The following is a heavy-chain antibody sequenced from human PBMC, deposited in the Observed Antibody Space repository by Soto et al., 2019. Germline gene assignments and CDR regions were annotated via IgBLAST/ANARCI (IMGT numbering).Heavy chain of an antibody. J-gene: IGHJ5*02. D-gene: IGHD4-17*01. V-gene: IGHV3-23*01. CDR2: ISGSGGST. CDR1: GFTLSSYA. CDR3: AKDRLVVLNWFDH. Sequence: XGSLRLSCAAAGFTLSSYAMSWVRQAPGKGLEWVSAISGSGGSTYYADSVKGRFTISRDNSKNTLYLQMNSLRAEDTAVYYCAKDRLVVLNWFDHWGQGTLVTVSS.